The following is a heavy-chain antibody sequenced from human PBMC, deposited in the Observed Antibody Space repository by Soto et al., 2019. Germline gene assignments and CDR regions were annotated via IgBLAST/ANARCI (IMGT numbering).Heavy chain of an antibody. CDR2: INTYNGNI. CDR1: GYMFASYG. J-gene: IGHJ4*02. Sequence: QVQLVQSGAEVKKPGASVKVSCKVSGYMFASYGISWARQAPGQGLEWMGWINTYNGNINYAQKFQGRVTMTTDTSTSTAYMELRGLGSDDKALYYCARERGAYKYFDYWGQGTLVTVSS. CDR3: ARERGAYKYFDY. V-gene: IGHV1-18*01. D-gene: IGHD1-1*01.